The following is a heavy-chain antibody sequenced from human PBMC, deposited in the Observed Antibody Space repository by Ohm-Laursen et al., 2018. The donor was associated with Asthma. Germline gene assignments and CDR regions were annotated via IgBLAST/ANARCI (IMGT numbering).Heavy chain of an antibody. CDR3: ARETDEYGMDV. Sequence: SLRLSCAASGFTFTNYGMHWVRQAPGKGLEWVAVMSYDGSNKYYADSVRGRFTISRDSSKNTLYLQMKSLRAEDTAVYYCARETDEYGMDVWGQGTTVTVSS. J-gene: IGHJ6*02. V-gene: IGHV3-30*03. CDR1: GFTFTNYG. CDR2: MSYDGSNK.